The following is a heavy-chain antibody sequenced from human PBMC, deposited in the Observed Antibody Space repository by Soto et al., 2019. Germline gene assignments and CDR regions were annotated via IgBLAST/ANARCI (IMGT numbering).Heavy chain of an antibody. CDR2: ISGSGGST. CDR3: AKDRSSSWYGEGFHY. D-gene: IGHD6-13*01. Sequence: GGSLRLSCAASGFTFSSYAMSWVRQAPGKGLEWVSAISGSGGSTYYADSVKGRFTISRDNSKNTLYLQMNSLRAEDTAVYYCAKDRSSSWYGEGFHYWGQGPLVTGSS. CDR1: GFTFSSYA. V-gene: IGHV3-23*01. J-gene: IGHJ4*02.